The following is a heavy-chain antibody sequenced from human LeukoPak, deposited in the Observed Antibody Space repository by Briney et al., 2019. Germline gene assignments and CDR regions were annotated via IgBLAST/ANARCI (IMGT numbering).Heavy chain of an antibody. CDR1: GFTFSSYG. CDR3: AKDGYLDWLSNGSFDY. D-gene: IGHD3-9*01. J-gene: IGHJ4*02. CDR2: IRYDGSNK. Sequence: QPGGSLRLSCAASGFTFSSYGMHWVRQAPGKGLEWVAFIRYDGSNKYYADSVKGRFTISRDNSKNTLYLQMNSLRAEDTAVYYCAKDGYLDWLSNGSFDYWGQGTLVTVSS. V-gene: IGHV3-30*02.